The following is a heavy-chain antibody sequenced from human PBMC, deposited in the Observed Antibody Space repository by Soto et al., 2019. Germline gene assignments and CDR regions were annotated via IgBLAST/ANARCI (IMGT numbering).Heavy chain of an antibody. CDR3: AKDRYLGYCSGGSCYSGYYYYYGMDV. Sequence: HPGGSLRLSCAASGFTFSSYAMSWVRQAPGKGLEWVSAISGSGGSTYYADSVKGRFTISRDNSKNTLYLQMNSLRAEDTAVYYCAKDRYLGYCSGGSCYSGYYYYYGMDVWGQGTTVTVSS. D-gene: IGHD2-15*01. V-gene: IGHV3-23*01. CDR1: GFTFSSYA. J-gene: IGHJ6*02. CDR2: ISGSGGST.